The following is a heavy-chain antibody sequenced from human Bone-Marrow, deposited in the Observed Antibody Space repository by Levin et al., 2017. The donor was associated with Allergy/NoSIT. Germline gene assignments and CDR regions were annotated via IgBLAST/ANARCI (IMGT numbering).Heavy chain of an antibody. CDR1: GFTFGDYA. CDR2: IRSEAYGGTT. CDR3: SREMSLDDYYDSSGYFDY. J-gene: IGHJ4*02. D-gene: IGHD3-22*01. Sequence: GGSLRLSCISSGFTFGDYAMSWFRQAPGKGLEWVGFIRSEAYGGTTKYAASVKGRFSISRDDSKSIAYLQMNSLKIEDTAVYYCSREMSLDDYYDSSGYFDYWGQGILVTVSS. V-gene: IGHV3-49*03.